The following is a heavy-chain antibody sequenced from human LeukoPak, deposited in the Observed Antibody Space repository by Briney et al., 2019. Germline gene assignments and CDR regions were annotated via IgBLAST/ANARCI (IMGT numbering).Heavy chain of an antibody. J-gene: IGHJ6*03. CDR3: ARDGYGNNYMDV. V-gene: IGHV3-53*01. CDR1: GFTFSSNY. Sequence: PGGSLRLSCAASGFTFSSNYMSWVRQAPGKGLEWVSVIYSGGTTYYADYVKGRFTRYRENSKNTLSLQMNSLRDEDTAVYYCARDGYGNNYMDVWGKGTTVTVSS. D-gene: IGHD1/OR15-1a*01. CDR2: IYSGGTT.